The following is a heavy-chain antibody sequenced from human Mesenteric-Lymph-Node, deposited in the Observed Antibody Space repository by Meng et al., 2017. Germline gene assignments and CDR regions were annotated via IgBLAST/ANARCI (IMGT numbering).Heavy chain of an antibody. CDR1: GFIFSSYW. CDR3: ARGMSCDF. Sequence: GESLKISCEGSGFIFSSYWMSWLRHVPGKGLEWVANIKQDSSERNYVGSVKGRFTISRDNAKNSLYLQMNSLRAEDTAVYYCARGMSCDFWGQGTLVTVSS. CDR2: IKQDSSER. J-gene: IGHJ4*02. D-gene: IGHD5/OR15-5a*01. V-gene: IGHV3-7*01.